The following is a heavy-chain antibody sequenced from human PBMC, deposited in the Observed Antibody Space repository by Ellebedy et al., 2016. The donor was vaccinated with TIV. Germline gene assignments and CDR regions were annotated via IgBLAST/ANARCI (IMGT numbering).Heavy chain of an antibody. J-gene: IGHJ4*02. V-gene: IGHV3-23*01. CDR2: ISGSGGST. CDR3: ARDPDDIVVVPAPGY. CDR1: GFTVSSNY. Sequence: GESLKISXAASGFTVSSNYMSWVRQAPGKGLEWVSAISGSGGSTYYADSVKGRFTISRDNSKNTLYLQMNSLRAEDTAVYYCARDPDDIVVVPAPGYWGQGTLVTVSS. D-gene: IGHD2-2*01.